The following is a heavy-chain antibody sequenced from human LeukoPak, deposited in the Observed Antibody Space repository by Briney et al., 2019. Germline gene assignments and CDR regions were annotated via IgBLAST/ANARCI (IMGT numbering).Heavy chain of an antibody. CDR2: IIPIFGTA. CDR1: GGTFSSYA. V-gene: IGHV1-69*01. Sequence: SVKVSCKASGGTFSSYAISWVRQAPGQGLEWMGGIIPIFGTANYAQKFQGRVTITADESTSTAYMELSSLRSDDTAVYYCARVSSNYYYGMDVWGQGTTVTVSS. CDR3: ARVSSNYYYGMDV. J-gene: IGHJ6*02. D-gene: IGHD6-19*01.